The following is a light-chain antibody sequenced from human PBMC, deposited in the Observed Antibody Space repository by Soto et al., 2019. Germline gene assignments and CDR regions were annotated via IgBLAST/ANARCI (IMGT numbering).Light chain of an antibody. CDR2: EVS. CDR1: SSDVGGYNY. J-gene: IGLJ3*02. Sequence: QSALTQPASVSGSPGQSITISCTGTSSDVGGYNYVSWYQQYAGKAPKLMIYEVSNRPSGVSNRFSGSKSGNTASLTISGLQAEDEAAYYCSSYTTSNTPTWVFGGGTKVTVL. V-gene: IGLV2-14*01. CDR3: SSYTTSNTPTWV.